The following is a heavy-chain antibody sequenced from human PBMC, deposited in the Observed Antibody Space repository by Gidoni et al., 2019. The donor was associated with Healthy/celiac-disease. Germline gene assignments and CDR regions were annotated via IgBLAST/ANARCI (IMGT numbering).Heavy chain of an antibody. CDR1: GGSISRSSYY. V-gene: IGHV4-39*01. D-gene: IGHD6-6*01. J-gene: IGHJ4*02. CDR3: ARHEGIAARPFDY. CDR2: IYYSGST. Sequence: QLQLQESGPGLVKPSETLSLTCTVSGGSISRSSYYWGWIRQPPGKGLEWIGRIYYSGSTYYNPSLKSRVTISVDTSKNQFSLKLSSVTAADTAVYYCARHEGIAARPFDYWGQGTLVTVSS.